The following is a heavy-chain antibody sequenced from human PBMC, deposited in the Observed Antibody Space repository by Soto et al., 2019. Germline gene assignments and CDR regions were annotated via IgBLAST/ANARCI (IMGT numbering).Heavy chain of an antibody. V-gene: IGHV3-30*18. CDR3: VKDKGAAAGFDY. J-gene: IGHJ4*02. D-gene: IGHD6-13*01. CDR1: GFTFSNNG. Sequence: QVHLVESGGGVVQPGRSLRLSCAAAGFTFSNNGLHWVRQAPGKGLEWMGVISYEGSEKYYGGSVKGRFTISIDNTKNTLYLQMDTLRAEDTAIYYCVKDKGAAAGFDYWGQGILVTVSS. CDR2: ISYEGSEK.